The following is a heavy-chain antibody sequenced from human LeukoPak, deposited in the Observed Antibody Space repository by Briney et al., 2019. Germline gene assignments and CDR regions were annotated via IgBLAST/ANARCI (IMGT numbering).Heavy chain of an antibody. D-gene: IGHD3-16*02. Sequence: SETLSLTCSVSGGSMTSDYRNWIRQPAGKGLEWIGRIFSSGSTNYNPSLKNRVTMAVDTTKNQFSLKLSSVTAADTAVYYCARGAGGIIGYYYYDVDVWGKGTTVTVSS. CDR3: ARGAGGIIGYYYYDVDV. J-gene: IGHJ6*03. CDR2: IFSSGST. V-gene: IGHV4-4*07. CDR1: GGSMTSDY.